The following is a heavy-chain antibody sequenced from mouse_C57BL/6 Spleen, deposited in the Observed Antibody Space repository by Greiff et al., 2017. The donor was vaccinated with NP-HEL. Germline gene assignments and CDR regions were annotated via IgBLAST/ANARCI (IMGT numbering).Heavy chain of an antibody. V-gene: IGHV2-9-1*01. CDR3: ARNYYGSSYWYFDV. CDR2: IWTGGGT. J-gene: IGHJ1*01. CDR1: GFSLTSYA. D-gene: IGHD1-1*01. Sequence: QVQLQQSGPGLVAPSQSLSITCTVSGFSLTSYAISWVRQPPGKGLEWLGVIWTGGGTNYNSALKSRLSISKDNSKSQVFLKMNSLQTDDTARYYCARNYYGSSYWYFDVWGPVTTVTVSS.